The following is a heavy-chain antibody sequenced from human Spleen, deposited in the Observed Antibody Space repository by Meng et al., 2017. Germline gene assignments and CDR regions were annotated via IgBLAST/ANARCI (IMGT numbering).Heavy chain of an antibody. D-gene: IGHD3-10*01. V-gene: IGHV4-34*01. CDR3: ARGRTYGDSRKPNNDY. CDR2: INHSGNT. Sequence: SETLSLTCAVYGGSFRGYYWSWIRQPPGKGLEWIGEINHSGNTNYNPSLKSRVTISVDTSKNQFFLKVSSVTAADTAVYYCARGRTYGDSRKPNNDYWGQGTLVTVSS. CDR1: GGSFRGYY. J-gene: IGHJ4*02.